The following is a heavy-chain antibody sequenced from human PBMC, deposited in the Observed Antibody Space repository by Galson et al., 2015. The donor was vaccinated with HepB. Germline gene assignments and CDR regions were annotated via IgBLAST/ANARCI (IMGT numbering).Heavy chain of an antibody. V-gene: IGHV7-4-1*02. Sequence: SVKVSCKASGYTFTSYAMNWVRQAPGQGLEWMGWINTNTGNPTYAQGFTGRFVFSLDTSVSTAYLQISSLKAEDTAVYYCARGVDRLYYDFWSGYYNWFDPWGQGTLVTVSS. CDR3: ARGVDRLYYDFWSGYYNWFDP. CDR2: INTNTGNP. J-gene: IGHJ5*02. CDR1: GYTFTSYA. D-gene: IGHD3-3*01.